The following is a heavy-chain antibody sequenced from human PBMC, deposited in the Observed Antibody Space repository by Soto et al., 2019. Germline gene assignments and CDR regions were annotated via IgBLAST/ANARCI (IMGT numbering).Heavy chain of an antibody. D-gene: IGHD1-1*01. CDR2: IYHSGAN. CDR1: GDSLSRDGYS. CDR3: AREMSYNLDS. V-gene: IGHV4-30-2*01. J-gene: IGHJ4*02. Sequence: QLQLQESGSGLVKASQTLVLTCTVSGDSLSRDGYSWSWIRQPPGKGLERIGFIYHSGANYYNPARKSRYTTSVDKSNNKVNLRMASVTAADTAVYYGAREMSYNLDSCDQGTLVTVSS.